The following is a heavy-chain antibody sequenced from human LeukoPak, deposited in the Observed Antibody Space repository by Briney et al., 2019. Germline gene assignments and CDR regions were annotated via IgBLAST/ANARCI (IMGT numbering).Heavy chain of an antibody. CDR2: ISSSGYNK. CDR3: ATFVRDRGY. V-gene: IGHV3-48*04. D-gene: IGHD3-10*01. J-gene: IGHJ4*02. Sequence: GGSLRLSCAASEFTFSSYTMNWARQAPGKGLEWVSSISSSGYNKYYADSVRGRFTISRDNAENSLYLQMNSLRAEDTAVYYCATFVRDRGYWGQGTLVTVSS. CDR1: EFTFSSYT.